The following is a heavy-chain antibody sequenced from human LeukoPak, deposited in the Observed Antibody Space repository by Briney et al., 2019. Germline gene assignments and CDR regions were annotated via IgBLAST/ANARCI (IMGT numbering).Heavy chain of an antibody. V-gene: IGHV3-23*01. CDR2: ISGSGGST. J-gene: IGHJ5*02. D-gene: IGHD3-9*01. Sequence: PGGSLRLSCAASGFTFSSYAMSWVRQAPGKGLEWVSAISGSGGSTYYADSVKGRFTISRDNSKNTLYLQMNSLRAEDTAVYYCAKDGRYFDWLLRSNWFDPWGQGTLVTVSS. CDR1: GFTFSSYA. CDR3: AKDGRYFDWLLRSNWFDP.